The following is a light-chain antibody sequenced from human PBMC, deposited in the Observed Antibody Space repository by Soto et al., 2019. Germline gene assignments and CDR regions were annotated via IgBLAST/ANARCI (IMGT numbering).Light chain of an antibody. CDR1: SSNIGSNY. Sequence: QSVLTQPPSASGTPGQRVTISCSGSSSNIGSNYVYWYQQLPGTGPKLLIYRNNQRPSGVPDRFSGSKSGTSGSLAISGLRSEDEADYYCAAWDASLSGRVFGGGTQLTVL. CDR3: AAWDASLSGRV. V-gene: IGLV1-47*01. CDR2: RNN. J-gene: IGLJ7*01.